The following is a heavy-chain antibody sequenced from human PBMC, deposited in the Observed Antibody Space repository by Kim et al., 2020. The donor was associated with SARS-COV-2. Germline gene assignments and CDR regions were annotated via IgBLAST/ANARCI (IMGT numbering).Heavy chain of an antibody. D-gene: IGHD3-3*01. CDR1: GFIFSSYW. J-gene: IGHJ4*02. CDR2: INQDGVTK. V-gene: IGHV3-7*01. CDR3: VSCPDFWTGPSF. Sequence: GGSLRLSCAASGFIFSSYWMSWVRQAPGKGLEWVANINQDGVTKYYVASVKGRFTISSDNAKRSLYLKMNSLSVEDTAVYYCVSCPDFWTGPSFWGEGTLVTVSS.